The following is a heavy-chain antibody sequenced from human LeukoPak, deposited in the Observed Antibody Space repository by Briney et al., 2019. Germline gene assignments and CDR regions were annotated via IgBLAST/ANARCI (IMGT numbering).Heavy chain of an antibody. J-gene: IGHJ5*02. D-gene: IGHD3-22*01. V-gene: IGHV1-2*06. Sequence: ASVKVSCKASGYTFTGYYMHWVRQAPGQGLEWMGRINPNSGGTNYAQKFQGRVTMTRDTSISTAYMELSRLRSEDTAVYYCARDLPYYDSSGYDHRRWFDPWGQGTLVTVSS. CDR2: INPNSGGT. CDR3: ARDLPYYDSSGYDHRRWFDP. CDR1: GYTFTGYY.